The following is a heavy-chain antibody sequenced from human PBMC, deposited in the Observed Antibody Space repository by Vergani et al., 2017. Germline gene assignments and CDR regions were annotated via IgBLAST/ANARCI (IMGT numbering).Heavy chain of an antibody. Sequence: QVQLVQSGAEVKKPGSSVKVSCKASGGTFSSYAISWVRQAPGQGLEWMGGIIPIFGTANYAQKFQGGVTITADESTSTAYMELSSLRSEDTAVYYCAREGAYSSGWFKTDKHAPNFDYWGQGTLVTVSS. CDR3: AREGAYSSGWFKTDKHAPNFDY. D-gene: IGHD6-19*01. V-gene: IGHV1-69*01. J-gene: IGHJ4*02. CDR2: IIPIFGTA. CDR1: GGTFSSYA.